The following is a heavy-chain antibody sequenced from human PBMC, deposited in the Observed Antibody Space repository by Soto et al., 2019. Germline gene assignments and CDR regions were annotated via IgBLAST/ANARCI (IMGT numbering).Heavy chain of an antibody. CDR1: GFTFSSYS. CDR2: ICCDGSNI. CDR3: ARDFDSNYDYYYYYYMDV. V-gene: IGHV3-21*01. J-gene: IGHJ6*03. D-gene: IGHD4-4*01. Sequence: GGSLRLSCAASGFTFSSYSMNWVRQAPGKGLEWVSFICCDGSNIYYADSVKGRFTISRDNSKNTLYLQMNSLRAEDTAVYYCARDFDSNYDYYYYYYMDVWGKGTTVTVSS.